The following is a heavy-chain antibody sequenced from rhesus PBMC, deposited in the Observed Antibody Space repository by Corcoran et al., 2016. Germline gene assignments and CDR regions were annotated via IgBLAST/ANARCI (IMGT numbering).Heavy chain of an antibody. Sequence: QVQLQESGPGLVKPSETLSLTCAVSGGSISSNYWSWIRQAPGKGLEWIGRIYGSGGGTDYHPSRKSRVTISTDTSKNQFSLKLSSVTAADTAVYYCARVDSSWYNFDYWGQGVLVTVSS. CDR3: ARVDSSWYNFDY. J-gene: IGHJ4*01. V-gene: IGHV4-160*01. CDR2: IYGSGGGT. CDR1: GGSISSNY. D-gene: IGHD6-13*01.